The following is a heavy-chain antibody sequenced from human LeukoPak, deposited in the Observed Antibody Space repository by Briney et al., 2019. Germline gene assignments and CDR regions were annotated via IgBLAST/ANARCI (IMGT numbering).Heavy chain of an antibody. J-gene: IGHJ3*02. V-gene: IGHV5-51*01. D-gene: IGHD7-27*01. CDR3: ARLQTGDWGKHAFDI. Sequence: GESLKISYKGSGYSFTSYWIGWVRQMPGKGVEWMGIIYPGDSATSYSPSFQGQVTISADTSISTGYLQWSSLKASDTAMYYCARLQTGDWGKHAFDIWGQGTMVTVSS. CDR1: GYSFTSYW. CDR2: IYPGDSAT.